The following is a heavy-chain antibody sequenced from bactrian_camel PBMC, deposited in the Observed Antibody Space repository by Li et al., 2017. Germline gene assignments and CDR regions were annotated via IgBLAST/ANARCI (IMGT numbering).Heavy chain of an antibody. Sequence: HVQLVVSGGGSVQAGGSLRLSCVFSGDTSDSNCMGWFRQAPGKEREGVASIHIGGSTNYADSVKGRFTISQDSTKNTVYLQMDSLKPEDTAMYLCAADLFSLEPTKSPPPPLPVPLPTVCIGISCCTFNSWGQGTQVTVS. CDR1: GDTSDSNC. D-gene: IGHD5*01. CDR2: IHIGGST. V-gene: IGHV3S53*01. CDR3: AADLFSLEPTKSPPPPLPVPLPTVCIGISCCTFNS. J-gene: IGHJ4*01.